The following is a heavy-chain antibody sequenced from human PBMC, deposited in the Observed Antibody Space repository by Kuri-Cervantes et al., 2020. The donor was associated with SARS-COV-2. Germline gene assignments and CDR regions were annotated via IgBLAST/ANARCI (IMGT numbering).Heavy chain of an antibody. CDR3: AKDQYGIVVVVAAIDH. Sequence: GESLKISCAASGFTFSSYGMHWVRQAPGKGLEWVAFISYDGSNKFYADSVRGRFTISRDNSKNTLYLQMSGLRTEDTAIYYCAKDQYGIVVVVAAIDHWGQGTLVTVSS. V-gene: IGHV3-30*18. CDR1: GFTFSSYG. J-gene: IGHJ4*02. D-gene: IGHD2-15*01. CDR2: ISYDGSNK.